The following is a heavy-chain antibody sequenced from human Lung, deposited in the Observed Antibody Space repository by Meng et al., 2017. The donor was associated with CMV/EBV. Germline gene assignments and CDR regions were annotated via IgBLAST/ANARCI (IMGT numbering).Heavy chain of an antibody. CDR3: AKDFEYSSSSGEFDH. CDR1: GFTFSSYE. J-gene: IGHJ4*02. D-gene: IGHD6-6*01. V-gene: IGHV3-48*03. CDR2: ISSSGSAK. Sequence: GSLRLSCAASGFTFSSYEMKWVRQAPGKGLEWVSYISSSGSAKDYADSVKGRFIVSRDNSKNSLYLQMNSLRTDDTAFYYCAKDFEYSSSSGEFDHWGQGXLVPSPQ.